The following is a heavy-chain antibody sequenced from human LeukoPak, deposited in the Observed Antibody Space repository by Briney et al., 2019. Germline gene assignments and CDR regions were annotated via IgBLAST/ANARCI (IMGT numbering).Heavy chain of an antibody. CDR1: GFTFSSYS. Sequence: PGGSLRLSCAASGFTFSSYSMNWVRQAPGKGLEWVSSISGSSSYIYYADSVKGRFTISRDNARKSLYLQMNSLRAEDTAVYYCARDSQAYCSGGSCSMFDYWGQGTLVTVSS. D-gene: IGHD2-15*01. V-gene: IGHV3-21*01. CDR3: ARDSQAYCSGGSCSMFDY. J-gene: IGHJ4*02. CDR2: ISGSSSYI.